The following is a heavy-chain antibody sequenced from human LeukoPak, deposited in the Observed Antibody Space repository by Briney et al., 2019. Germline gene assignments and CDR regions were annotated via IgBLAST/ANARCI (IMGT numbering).Heavy chain of an antibody. CDR1: GGTFSSYA. D-gene: IGHD2-2*02. Sequence: GASVKVSCKASGGTFSSYAISWVRQAPGQGLEWMGRIIPILGIANYAQKFQGRVTITADKSTGTAYMELSSLRSEDTAVYYCARVPSPDIVVVPAAIGWFDPWGQGTLVTVSS. CDR3: ARVPSPDIVVVPAAIGWFDP. J-gene: IGHJ5*02. CDR2: IIPILGIA. V-gene: IGHV1-69*04.